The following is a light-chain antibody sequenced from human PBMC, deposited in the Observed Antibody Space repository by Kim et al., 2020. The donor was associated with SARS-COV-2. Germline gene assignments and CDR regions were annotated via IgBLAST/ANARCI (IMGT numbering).Light chain of an antibody. J-gene: IGKJ4*01. Sequence: DIVMAQSPDALAVSLGERATINCKSSKSLLYNSNNKNYLAWYQQKPGQPPRLLIYWASTRESGVPDRFSGSGSGTDFTLTISSLHTEDVAVFYCQQYYSALVTFGGGTKVDIK. CDR2: WAS. V-gene: IGKV4-1*01. CDR3: QQYYSALVT. CDR1: KSLLYNSNNKNY.